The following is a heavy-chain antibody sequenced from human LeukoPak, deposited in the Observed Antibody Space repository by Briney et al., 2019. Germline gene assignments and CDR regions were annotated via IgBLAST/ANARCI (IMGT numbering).Heavy chain of an antibody. CDR1: GGPFSGYY. J-gene: IGHJ6*03. Sequence: SETLSLTCAVSGGPFSGYYWSWIRQPPGKGLEWIGEINHSGSTNYNPSLKSRVTISVDTSKNQFSLKLSSVTAADTAVYYCARLRRTHFYYYYMDVWGKGTTVTVSS. D-gene: IGHD1-1*01. CDR3: ARLRRTHFYYYYMDV. CDR2: INHSGST. V-gene: IGHV4-34*01.